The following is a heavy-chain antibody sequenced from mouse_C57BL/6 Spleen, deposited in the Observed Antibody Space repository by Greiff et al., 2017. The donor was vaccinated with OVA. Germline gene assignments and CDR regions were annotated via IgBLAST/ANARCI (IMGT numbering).Heavy chain of an antibody. CDR2: INPNNGGT. CDR1: GYTFTDYN. CDR3: ARMRNYGYPWFAY. V-gene: IGHV1-18*01. J-gene: IGHJ3*01. Sequence: VQLQQSGPELVKPGASVKIPCKASGYTFTDYNMDWVKQSHGKSLEWIGDINPNNGGTIYNQKFKGKATLTVDKSSSTAYMELCSLTSEDTAVYYCARMRNYGYPWFAYWGQGTLVTVSA. D-gene: IGHD2-2*01.